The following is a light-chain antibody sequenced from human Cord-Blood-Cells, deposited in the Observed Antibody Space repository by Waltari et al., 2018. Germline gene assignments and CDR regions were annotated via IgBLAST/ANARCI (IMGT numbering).Light chain of an antibody. Sequence: QSALTQPPSASGSPGQSVTISCTGTSSDVGGYNYVSWYQQHPGKAPKLMIYEVSKRPSGCPDRFSGSKSGNTASLTFSGLQAEDEADYYCSSYAGSNNVVFGGGTKLTVL. CDR1: SSDVGGYNY. V-gene: IGLV2-8*01. CDR3: SSYAGSNNVV. CDR2: EVS. J-gene: IGLJ2*01.